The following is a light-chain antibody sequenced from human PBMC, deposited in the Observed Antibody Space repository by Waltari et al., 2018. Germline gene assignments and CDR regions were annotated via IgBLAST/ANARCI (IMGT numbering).Light chain of an antibody. J-gene: IGKJ1*01. CDR2: KAS. CDR1: QSISTW. Sequence: DIQMTQSPSTLSASIGDRVTITCRASQSISTWLAWYQQRPGKAPNLLIYKASALESGGPSRFRGSGSATDFTLTISRLQPDEFATYYCQQYNSFPWTFGQGTKVEIK. CDR3: QQYNSFPWT. V-gene: IGKV1-5*03.